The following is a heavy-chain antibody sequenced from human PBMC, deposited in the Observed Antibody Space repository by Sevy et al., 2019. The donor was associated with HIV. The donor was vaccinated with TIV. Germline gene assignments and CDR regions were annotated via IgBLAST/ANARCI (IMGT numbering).Heavy chain of an antibody. Sequence: ASVKVSCEASGYSFDSYDINWVRQATGQGLEWMGWMSPKTGATGFAQKFKGRVTMHRNTSISTAYMELSSLTNEDTAVYYCASGGNGDFWSYEYYYYGMDVWGQGTTVTVSS. CDR1: GYSFDSYD. CDR3: ASGGNGDFWSYEYYYYGMDV. CDR2: MSPKTGAT. J-gene: IGHJ6*02. V-gene: IGHV1-8*01. D-gene: IGHD3-3*01.